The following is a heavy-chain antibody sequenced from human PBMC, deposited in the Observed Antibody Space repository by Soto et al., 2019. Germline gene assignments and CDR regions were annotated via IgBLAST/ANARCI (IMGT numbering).Heavy chain of an antibody. D-gene: IGHD6-6*01. Sequence: EVQLVESGGGLVQPGGSLRLSCAASGFTFSSYSMNWVRQAPGKGLEWVSYISSSSSTIYYADSVKGRFTISRDNAKNSLYLQMNSLRDEDTAVYYCARDLPRIAARRFDYWGQGNLVTVSS. CDR2: ISSSSSTI. CDR3: ARDLPRIAARRFDY. V-gene: IGHV3-48*02. CDR1: GFTFSSYS. J-gene: IGHJ4*02.